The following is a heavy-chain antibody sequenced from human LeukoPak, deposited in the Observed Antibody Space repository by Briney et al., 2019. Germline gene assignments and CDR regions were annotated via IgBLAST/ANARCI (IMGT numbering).Heavy chain of an antibody. CDR3: ARHRDAFDI. CDR2: IYSGGST. V-gene: IGHV3-53*04. J-gene: IGHJ3*02. Sequence: GGSLRLSCAASGFTFSSYWMHWVRQAPGKGLEWVSVIYSGGSTYYADSVKGRFTISRHNSKNTLYLQMNSLRAEDTAVYYCARHRDAFDIWGQGTMVTVSS. CDR1: GFTFSSYW.